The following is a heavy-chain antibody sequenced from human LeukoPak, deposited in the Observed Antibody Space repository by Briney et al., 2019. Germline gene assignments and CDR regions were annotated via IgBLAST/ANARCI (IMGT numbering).Heavy chain of an antibody. CDR3: ARGNYCSSTSCPLLLYYGMDV. Sequence: GGSLRLSCAASGFTFSSYAMHWVRQAPGKGLEWVAVISYDGSNKYYADSVKGRFTISRDNSKNTLYLQMNSLRAEDTAVYYCARGNYCSSTSCPLLLYYGMDVWGQGTTVTVSS. CDR1: GFTFSSYA. D-gene: IGHD2-2*01. CDR2: ISYDGSNK. V-gene: IGHV3-30-3*01. J-gene: IGHJ6*02.